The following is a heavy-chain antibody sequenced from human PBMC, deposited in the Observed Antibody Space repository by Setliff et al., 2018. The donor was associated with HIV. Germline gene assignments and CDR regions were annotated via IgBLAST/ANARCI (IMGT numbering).Heavy chain of an antibody. J-gene: IGHJ1*01. CDR2: IYSDDYT. V-gene: IGHV3-66*01. CDR3: ARVSESGVTGLMSYFQH. CDR1: GFNVNNKY. D-gene: IGHD3-16*01. Sequence: GGSLRLSCAASGFNVNNKYMSWVRQAPGKGLEWVSIIYSDDYTKYADSLKGRFTISRDNSKNTLYLQMNNLRAEDTAVYYCARVSESGVTGLMSYFQHWGQGTLVTVSS.